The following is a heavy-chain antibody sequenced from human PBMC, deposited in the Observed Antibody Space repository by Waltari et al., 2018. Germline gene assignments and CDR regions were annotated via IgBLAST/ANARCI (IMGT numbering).Heavy chain of an antibody. CDR1: GFTFSSYA. D-gene: IGHD1-1*01. Sequence: EVQLLESGGGLVQPGGSLRLSCAASGFTFSSYAMSWVRQAPGKGLEWGSVIYSGGSTYYADSVKGRFTISRDNSKNTLYLQMNSLRAEDTAVYYCAKGWRGSRDYWGQGTLVTVSS. CDR3: AKGWRGSRDY. CDR2: IYSGGST. J-gene: IGHJ4*02. V-gene: IGHV3-23*03.